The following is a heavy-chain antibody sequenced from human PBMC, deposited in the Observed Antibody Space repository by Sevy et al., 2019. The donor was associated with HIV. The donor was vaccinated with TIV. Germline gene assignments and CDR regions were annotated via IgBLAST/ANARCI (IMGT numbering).Heavy chain of an antibody. Sequence: SETLSLTCTVSGGSISSSSYYWGWIRQPPGKGLEWIGSIYYSGSTYYNPSLKSRVTLSVDTSKNQFSLKLSSVTAADTALYYCARYLGSRYCSGGSCYSTAFDYWGQGTLVTVSS. CDR2: IYYSGST. V-gene: IGHV4-39*01. D-gene: IGHD2-15*01. CDR3: ARYLGSRYCSGGSCYSTAFDY. CDR1: GGSISSSSYY. J-gene: IGHJ4*02.